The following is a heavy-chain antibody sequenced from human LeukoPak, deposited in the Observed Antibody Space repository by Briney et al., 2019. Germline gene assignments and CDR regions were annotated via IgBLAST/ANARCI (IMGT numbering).Heavy chain of an antibody. V-gene: IGHV3-43*01. CDR3: AKGAKKLRFLEWSFFDY. Sequence: PGGSLRLSCAASGFTFDDYTMHWVRQAPGKGLEWVSLISWDGGSTYYADSVKGRFTISRDNSKNSLYLQMNSLRTEDTALYYCAKGAKKLRFLEWSFFDYWGQGTLVTVSS. D-gene: IGHD3-3*01. CDR2: ISWDGGST. J-gene: IGHJ4*02. CDR1: GFTFDDYT.